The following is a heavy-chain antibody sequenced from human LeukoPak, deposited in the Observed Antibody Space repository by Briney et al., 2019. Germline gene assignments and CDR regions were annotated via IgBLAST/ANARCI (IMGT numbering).Heavy chain of an antibody. CDR3: ARDGRAGSLFAY. V-gene: IGHV4-59*01. D-gene: IGHD6-19*01. Sequence: SETLSLTCTVSGGSISGYYWSWIRQPPGKGLEWVGYISYSGSTNYKPSLKSRVAISVDTSKNQFSLKLSSVTAADTAIYYCARDGRAGSLFAYWGQGTLVTVSS. CDR1: GGSISGYY. J-gene: IGHJ4*02. CDR2: ISYSGST.